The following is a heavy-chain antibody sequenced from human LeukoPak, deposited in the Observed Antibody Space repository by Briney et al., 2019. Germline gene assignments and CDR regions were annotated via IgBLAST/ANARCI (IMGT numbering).Heavy chain of an antibody. Sequence: AGGSLRLSCAVSGFTFRNYLMHWVRQAPGKGLVWVSRINQDESIAYADSVRGRFTISRDNAKDTLYLQMNSLRDEDTAVYFCGRGGDGIDIWGQGTTVIVSS. CDR1: GFTFRNYL. V-gene: IGHV3-74*01. J-gene: IGHJ3*02. CDR2: INQDESIA. D-gene: IGHD3-10*01. CDR3: GRGGDGIDI.